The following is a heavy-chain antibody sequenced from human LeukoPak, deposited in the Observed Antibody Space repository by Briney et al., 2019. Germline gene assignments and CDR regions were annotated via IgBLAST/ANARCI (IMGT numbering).Heavy chain of an antibody. Sequence: QPGGSLRLSCAASGFTFSNSALSWVRQAPGKGLEWVSDISGSGGSTYYADSAKGRFTISRDNSKNTLYLQMNSLRVEDTAVYYCAKRIQSAMATGYWGQGTLVTVSS. J-gene: IGHJ4*02. CDR3: AKRIQSAMATGY. V-gene: IGHV3-23*01. D-gene: IGHD5-18*01. CDR2: ISGSGGST. CDR1: GFTFSNSA.